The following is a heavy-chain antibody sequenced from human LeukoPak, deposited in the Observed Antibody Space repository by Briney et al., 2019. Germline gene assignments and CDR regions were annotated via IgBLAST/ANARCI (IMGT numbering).Heavy chain of an antibody. D-gene: IGHD6-19*01. CDR2: VSGSGRFT. V-gene: IGHV3-23*01. Sequence: GGSLRLSCAASKFSFRTFAMSWVRQAPGKGLEWVAGVSGSGRFTYYADSVKGRFTISRDNFNNTLYLQMNSLRAEDTAVYYCAKDHFLTAVVRYAEYFQYWGQGTLVTVSS. J-gene: IGHJ1*01. CDR1: KFSFRTFA. CDR3: AKDHFLTAVVRYAEYFQY.